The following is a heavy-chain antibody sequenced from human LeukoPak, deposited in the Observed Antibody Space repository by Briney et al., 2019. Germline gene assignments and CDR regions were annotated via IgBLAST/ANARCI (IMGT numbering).Heavy chain of an antibody. Sequence: ASVKVSCKASGYTFINYDINWVRQATGQGLGWMGWMTPKSGDTGYAQKFQGRVTMTRNTSIGTAYMELSSLISEDTAVYYCARQSPALGNWFDPWGQGTLVTVSS. CDR1: GYTFINYD. J-gene: IGHJ5*02. V-gene: IGHV1-8*01. D-gene: IGHD6-25*01. CDR3: ARQSPALGNWFDP. CDR2: MTPKSGDT.